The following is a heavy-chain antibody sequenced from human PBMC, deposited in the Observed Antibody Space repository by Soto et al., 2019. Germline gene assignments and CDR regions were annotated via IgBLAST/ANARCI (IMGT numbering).Heavy chain of an antibody. CDR1: GITFTTYG. V-gene: IGHV3-30*18. Sequence: QVQLVQYGGGVIQPGKSLRLSCAASGITFTTYGMHWVRQTPVKGLEWVAVVSYDGSHKYYADSVKGRFTISRDDSKNTLYLQMNSLRVEDTAVYYCAKEMYPRTVLDSSSPWGDYWGQGTLVTVSS. J-gene: IGHJ4*02. D-gene: IGHD6-6*01. CDR3: AKEMYPRTVLDSSSPWGDY. CDR2: VSYDGSHK.